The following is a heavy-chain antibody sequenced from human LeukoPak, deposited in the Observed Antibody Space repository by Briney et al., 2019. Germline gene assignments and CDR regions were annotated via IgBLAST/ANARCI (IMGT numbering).Heavy chain of an antibody. CDR1: GFNFYNAW. CDR3: TAWTDLYDY. V-gene: IGHV3-15*01. CDR2: IRSGTDGGTA. D-gene: IGHD3/OR15-3a*01. J-gene: IGHJ4*02. Sequence: GGSLRLSCAASGFNFYNAWMSWVRQAPGKGLEWVGRIRSGTDGGTADYAAPVKGRFIISRDDSRDTLYLQMNSLRIEDTAVYYCTAWTDLYDYWGQGTLVTVSS.